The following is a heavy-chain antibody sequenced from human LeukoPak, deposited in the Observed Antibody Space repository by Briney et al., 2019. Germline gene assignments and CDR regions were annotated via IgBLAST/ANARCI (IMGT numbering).Heavy chain of an antibody. CDR3: ARRFCTGGSCYPDY. Sequence: ASLKVSCKASGYTFTGYYIHWVRLAPGQGGAGMGGINSNNGVANYAQRFQGRVTMTRDTSISTAYMELSGLTSDDTAVYYCARRFCTGGSCYPDYWSQGTLVTVSS. CDR1: GYTFTGYY. J-gene: IGHJ4*02. V-gene: IGHV1-2*02. CDR2: INSNNGVA. D-gene: IGHD2-15*01.